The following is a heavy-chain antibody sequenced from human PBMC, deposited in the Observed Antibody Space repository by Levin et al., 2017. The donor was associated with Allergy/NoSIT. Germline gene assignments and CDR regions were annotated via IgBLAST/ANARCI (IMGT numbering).Heavy chain of an antibody. J-gene: IGHJ4*02. CDR3: ARLPTRGFGALAIDY. D-gene: IGHD1-26*01. CDR1: GPSISSTLYY. Sequence: PSQTLSLTCTVSGPSISSTLYYWGWIRQPPGKGLEWIGSIFFGGNIYYNPSLQSRVTISVDTSQNQFSLNLTSMTAADTAVYYCARLPTRGFGALAIDYWGQGTLVTVSS. CDR2: IFFGGNI. V-gene: IGHV4-39*01.